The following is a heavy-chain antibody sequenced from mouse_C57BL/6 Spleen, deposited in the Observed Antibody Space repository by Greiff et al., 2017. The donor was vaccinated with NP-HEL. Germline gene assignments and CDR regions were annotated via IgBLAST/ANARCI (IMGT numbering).Heavy chain of an antibody. J-gene: IGHJ4*01. D-gene: IGHD2-4*01. Sequence: QVQLQQSGAELMKPGASVKLSCKATGYTFTGYWIEWVKQRPGHGLEWIGEILPGSGSTNYNEKFKGKATFTADTSSNTAYMQLSSLTTEDSAIYYWARRDYDYDGGGYAMDYWGQGTSVTVSS. V-gene: IGHV1-9*01. CDR3: ARRDYDYDGGGYAMDY. CDR2: ILPGSGST. CDR1: GYTFTGYW.